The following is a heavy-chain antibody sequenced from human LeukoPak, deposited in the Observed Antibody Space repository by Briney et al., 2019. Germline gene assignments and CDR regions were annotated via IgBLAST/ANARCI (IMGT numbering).Heavy chain of an antibody. J-gene: IGHJ4*02. CDR3: ARDEKSMITPALDY. V-gene: IGHV3-48*03. CDR2: ISSSGSTR. CDR1: GFTFSSDA. D-gene: IGHD5/OR15-5a*01. Sequence: GGSLRLSCAASGFTFSSDAMSWVRQAPGRGLEWVSYISSSGSTRYYADSVKGRFTISRDNAENSLYLQMNSLRAEDTAVYYCARDEKSMITPALDYWGQGTLVTVSS.